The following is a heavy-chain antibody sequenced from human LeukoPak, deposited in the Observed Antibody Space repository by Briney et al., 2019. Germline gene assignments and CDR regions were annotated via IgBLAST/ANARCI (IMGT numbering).Heavy chain of an antibody. V-gene: IGHV3-7*01. Sequence: AGSLRPAWPAYALTFGTFWMSWVRQAQGRGLEWVANIKQDGSEKYYVDSVKGRFTISRDNAKNSLYLQMSSLRAEDRAVYCRGSYSAGNDFWGQGTLVTVSS. J-gene: IGHJ4*02. CDR3: GSYSAGNDF. D-gene: IGHD4-23*01. CDR1: ALTFGTFW. CDR2: IKQDGSEK.